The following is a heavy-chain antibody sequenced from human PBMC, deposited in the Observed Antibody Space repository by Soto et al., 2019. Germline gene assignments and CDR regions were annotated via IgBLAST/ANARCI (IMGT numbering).Heavy chain of an antibody. CDR1: GFDFSTHA. V-gene: IGHV3-23*01. J-gene: IGHJ4*02. CDR3: AKGFDYGDTKHIDH. Sequence: GGSLRLSCAASGFDFSTHALTWVRQAPGKGLEWLSSITNTGITTHYADSVKGRFTISRENSRNTLHLQLNNLRVDDTAVYYCAKGFDYGDTKHIDHWGQGPLFTVSS. D-gene: IGHD4-17*01. CDR2: ITNTGITT.